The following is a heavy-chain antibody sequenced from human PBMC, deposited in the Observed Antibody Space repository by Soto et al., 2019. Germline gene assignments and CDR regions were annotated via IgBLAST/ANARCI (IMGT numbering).Heavy chain of an antibody. CDR3: ARGYYYDSSGYYGFDY. CDR1: GYTFTGYY. Sequence: ASVKVSCKASGYTFTGYYMHWVRQAPGQGLEWMGWINPNSGGTNYAQKFQDRVTMTRDTSISTAYMELSRLRSGDTAVYYCARGYYYDSSGYYGFDYWGQGTLVTVSS. J-gene: IGHJ4*02. D-gene: IGHD3-22*01. CDR2: INPNSGGT. V-gene: IGHV1-2*02.